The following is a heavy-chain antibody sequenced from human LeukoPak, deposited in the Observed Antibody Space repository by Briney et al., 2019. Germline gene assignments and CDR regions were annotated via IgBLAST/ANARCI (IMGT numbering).Heavy chain of an antibody. J-gene: IGHJ4*02. D-gene: IGHD6-13*01. CDR1: GFTFSSYA. CDR3: ARARYSSSCYDY. CDR2: ISYDGSNK. Sequence: GGSLRLSCAASGFTFSSYAMHWVRQAPGKGLEWVAVISYDGSNKYYADSVKGRFTISRDNSKNTLYLQMSSLRAEDTAVYYCARARYSSSCYDYWGQGTLVTVSS. V-gene: IGHV3-30*04.